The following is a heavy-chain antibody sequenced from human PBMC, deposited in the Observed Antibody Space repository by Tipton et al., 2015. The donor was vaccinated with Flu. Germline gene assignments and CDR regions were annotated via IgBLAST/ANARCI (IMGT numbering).Heavy chain of an antibody. J-gene: IGHJ4*02. D-gene: IGHD1-26*01. CDR3: ARDRWEYASGFDS. V-gene: IGHV4-38-2*02. CDR2: ISHTGTT. Sequence: TLSLTCAVSGYSISSGYYWGWIRQPPGEGLEWIGSISHTGTTSYNPSLKSRVTISVDTSKNQFSLKLTSMTAADTAMYYCARDRWEYASGFDSWGQGTLVTVSP. CDR1: GYSISSGYY.